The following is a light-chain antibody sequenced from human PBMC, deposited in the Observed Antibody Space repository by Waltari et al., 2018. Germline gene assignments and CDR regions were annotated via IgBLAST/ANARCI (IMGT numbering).Light chain of an antibody. CDR3: QVWDNSSDHVV. J-gene: IGLJ2*01. CDR1: NLGSKS. V-gene: IGLV3-21*03. Sequence: SYVLTQPPSVSVAPGKTARITCGGNNLGSKSVPWYQQKPGQAPVLVVYDDSARPSGIPERFSGSNSGNTATLTISRVEAGDEADYYCQVWDNSSDHVVFGGGTNLTVL. CDR2: DDS.